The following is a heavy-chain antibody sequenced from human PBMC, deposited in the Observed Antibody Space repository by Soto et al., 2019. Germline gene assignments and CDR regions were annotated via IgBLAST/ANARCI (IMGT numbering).Heavy chain of an antibody. Sequence: PGGSLRLPCAASGFTFSSYAMSWVRQAPGKGLEWVSAISGSGGSTYYADSVKGRFTISRDNSKNTLYLQMNSLRAEDTAVYYCAKDDEGSGYLPYFYAFWGRGTLVTVSS. J-gene: IGHJ4*02. CDR2: ISGSGGST. D-gene: IGHD3-22*01. CDR1: GFTFSSYA. CDR3: AKDDEGSGYLPYFYAF. V-gene: IGHV3-23*01.